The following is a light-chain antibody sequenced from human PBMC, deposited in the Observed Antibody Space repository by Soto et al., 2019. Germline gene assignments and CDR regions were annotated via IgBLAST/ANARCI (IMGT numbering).Light chain of an antibody. J-gene: IGKJ1*01. V-gene: IGKV1-5*01. CDR1: QSISDL. CDR2: DVS. CDR3: QHYKMYSPWT. Sequence: DIQLTQSPSTLSASVVDRVTITGRASQSISDLLAWYHQKPGKAPKLLIYDVSSLQSGVPSRFSGSGSGTEFTLTISSLQPDDFATYYCQHYKMYSPWTFGQGTKVDIK.